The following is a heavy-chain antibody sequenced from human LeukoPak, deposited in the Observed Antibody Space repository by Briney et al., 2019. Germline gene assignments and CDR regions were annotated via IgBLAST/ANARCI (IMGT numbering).Heavy chain of an antibody. CDR3: ARGRVGPTLFDY. V-gene: IGHV3-21*01. J-gene: IGHJ4*02. CDR1: GLTFSTYS. Sequence: PGGSLRLSCAASGLTFSTYSMNWVRQAPGKGLEWVSSISSSSNHVYTADSLKGRFTISRDNAKNTLYLQMNSLRAEDTAVYYCARGRVGPTLFDYWGQGTLVTVSS. CDR2: ISSSSNHV. D-gene: IGHD1-26*01.